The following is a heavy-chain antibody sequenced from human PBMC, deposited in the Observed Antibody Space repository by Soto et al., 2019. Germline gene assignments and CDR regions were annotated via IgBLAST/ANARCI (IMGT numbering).Heavy chain of an antibody. CDR1: GFTFSSYA. J-gene: IGHJ3*02. Sequence: QVQLVESGGGVVQPGRSLRLSCAASGFTFSSYAMHWVRQAPGKGLEWVAVISYDGSNKYYADSVKGRFTISRDNSKNTLYLQMNSLRAEDTAVYYCARDKSSGSYGAFDIWGQGTMVTVSS. D-gene: IGHD6-19*01. CDR3: ARDKSSGSYGAFDI. CDR2: ISYDGSNK. V-gene: IGHV3-30-3*01.